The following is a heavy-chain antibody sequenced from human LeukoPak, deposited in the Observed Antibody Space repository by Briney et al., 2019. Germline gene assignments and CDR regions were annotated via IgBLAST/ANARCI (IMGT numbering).Heavy chain of an antibody. J-gene: IGHJ4*02. D-gene: IGHD3-3*01. CDR3: ARESKRKYYDFSRHFDY. CDR2: TYYRSKWYN. V-gene: IGHV6-1*01. Sequence: SQTLSLTCVISGDSVSSNSAAWNWIRQSPSRGLEWLGRTYYRSKWYNDYAVSVRSRITINPDTSKNQFSLKLSSVTAADTAVYYCARESKRKYYDFSRHFDYWGQGTLVTVSS. CDR1: GDSVSSNSAA.